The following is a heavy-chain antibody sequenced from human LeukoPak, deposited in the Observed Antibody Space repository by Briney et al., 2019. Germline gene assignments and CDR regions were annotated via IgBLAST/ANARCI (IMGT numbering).Heavy chain of an antibody. CDR1: GGTFSSYA. J-gene: IGHJ4*02. V-gene: IGHV1-69*05. CDR3: ARTPPTTYTPFDY. CDR2: IIPIFGTA. Sequence: ASVKVSCKASGGTFSSYAISWVRQAPGQGLEWMGGIIPIFGTANYAQKFQGRVTITTDESTSTAYMELSSLRSEDTAVYYCARTPPTTYTPFDYWGQGTLVTVSS. D-gene: IGHD3-16*01.